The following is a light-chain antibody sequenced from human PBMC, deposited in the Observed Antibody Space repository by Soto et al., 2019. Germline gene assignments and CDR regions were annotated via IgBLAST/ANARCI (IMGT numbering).Light chain of an antibody. Sequence: QAVVTQPPSVSGAPGQRVTISCTGSSSNIGTGYDVHWYQQLPGAAPKLLIYANINRPSGVPDRFSGSKSGTSASLAITGIQANDEADYYCQTYDSSLSGYVFGTGTKLTVL. CDR1: SSNIGTGYD. CDR2: ANI. CDR3: QTYDSSLSGYV. V-gene: IGLV1-40*01. J-gene: IGLJ1*01.